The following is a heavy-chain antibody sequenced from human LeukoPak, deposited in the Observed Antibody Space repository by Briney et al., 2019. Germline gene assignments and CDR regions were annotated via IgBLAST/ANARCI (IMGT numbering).Heavy chain of an antibody. CDR1: GYTFTGYY. V-gene: IGHV1-46*01. CDR2: INPTGSRT. D-gene: IGHD3-10*01. J-gene: IGHJ5*02. CDR3: ARDNSVGGIAWWFDP. Sequence: GAAVKVSCKASGYTFTGYYMHWVRQAPGQGLEWVGLINPTGSRTLYAQKFQGRVTMTRDMSTSTDYMELSSLRSEDTAIYYCARDNSVGGIAWWFDPWGQGTLVTVSS.